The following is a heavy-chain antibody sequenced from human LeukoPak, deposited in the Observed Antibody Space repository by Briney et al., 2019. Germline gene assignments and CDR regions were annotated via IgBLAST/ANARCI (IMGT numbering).Heavy chain of an antibody. V-gene: IGHV1-69*04. CDR3: ARVLSRYSGSYLNWFDP. J-gene: IGHJ5*02. Sequence: SVKVSCKASGGTFSSCAISWVRQAPGQGLEWMGRFIPILGIANYAQKFQGRVTITADKSTSTAYMELSSLRSEDTAVYYCARVLSRYSGSYLNWFDPWGQGTLVTVSS. D-gene: IGHD1-26*01. CDR2: FIPILGIA. CDR1: GGTFSSCA.